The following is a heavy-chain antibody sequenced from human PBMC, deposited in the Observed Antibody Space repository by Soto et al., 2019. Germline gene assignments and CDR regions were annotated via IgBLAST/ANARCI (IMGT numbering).Heavy chain of an antibody. CDR3: ARSGYSFAWGY. V-gene: IGHV3-53*01. Sequence: EVQLVEFGGGLIPPGVSLRHSCAASGFLVNSAYMTWVRQAPGKGLEWLSMINSDGSTLYAESVKGRFTISRDNSKNRLDLQMNSLRAEDTAMYYCARSGYSFAWGYWGQGTLVTVTS. CDR1: GFLVNSAY. D-gene: IGHD5-18*01. CDR2: INSDGST. J-gene: IGHJ4*02.